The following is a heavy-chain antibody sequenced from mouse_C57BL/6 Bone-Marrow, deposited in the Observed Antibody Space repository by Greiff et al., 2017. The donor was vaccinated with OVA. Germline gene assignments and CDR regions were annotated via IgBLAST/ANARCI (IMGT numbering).Heavy chain of an antibody. J-gene: IGHJ4*01. Sequence: VQLQQSGAELVRPGASVTLSCTASGYTFTDYEMHWVKQTPVHGLEWIGAIDPETGGTAYHPKFQGKAILTADKSSSTAYMELRSLTSEDSAVYYCTRGYSNYYAMDYWGQGTSVTVSS. D-gene: IGHD2-5*01. CDR3: TRGYSNYYAMDY. V-gene: IGHV1-15*01. CDR2: IDPETGGT. CDR1: GYTFTDYE.